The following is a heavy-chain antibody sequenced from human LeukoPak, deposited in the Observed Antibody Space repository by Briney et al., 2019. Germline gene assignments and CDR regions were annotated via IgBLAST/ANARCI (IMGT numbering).Heavy chain of an antibody. CDR2: ISGSGDST. D-gene: IGHD3-3*01. CDR3: SKARDGFGVDTIDY. CDR1: GFTFKKYA. V-gene: IGHV3-23*01. Sequence: GGSLRLSCAASGFTFKKYAMNWVRQVPGKGLEWVSGISGSGDSTYYADSVKGRFIISRDNSKNTLYLQMNSLRAEDTAIYYCSKARDGFGVDTIDYWGQGTLVTVSS. J-gene: IGHJ4*02.